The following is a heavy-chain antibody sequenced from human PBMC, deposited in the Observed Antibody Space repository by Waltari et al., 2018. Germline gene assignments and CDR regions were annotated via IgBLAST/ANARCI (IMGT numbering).Heavy chain of an antibody. CDR3: ARIGRGYSYGF. Sequence: EVQLVESGGGLVQPGGSLRLSCAASGVTVSGNSLSWVRQAPGKGLEWVSVIYSGGSTYYADSVKGRFTISRDNSKNTLYLQMNSLRAEDTAVYYCARIGRGYSYGFGGQGTLVTVSS. CDR2: IYSGGST. V-gene: IGHV3-66*01. CDR1: GVTVSGNS. J-gene: IGHJ4*02. D-gene: IGHD5-18*01.